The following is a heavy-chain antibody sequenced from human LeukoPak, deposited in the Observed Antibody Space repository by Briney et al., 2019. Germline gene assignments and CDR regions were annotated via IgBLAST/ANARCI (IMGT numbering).Heavy chain of an antibody. J-gene: IGHJ6*02. V-gene: IGHV3-21*01. Sequence: GGSLRLSCAASGFTFSSYSMNWVRQAPGKGLEWVSSISSSSSYIYYADSVKGRFTISRDNAKNSLYLQMNSLRAEDTAVYYCARVGGYCSSTSCYTDYYYGMDVWGHGTTVTVSS. CDR2: ISSSSSYI. CDR3: ARVGGYCSSTSCYTDYYYGMDV. D-gene: IGHD2-2*02. CDR1: GFTFSSYS.